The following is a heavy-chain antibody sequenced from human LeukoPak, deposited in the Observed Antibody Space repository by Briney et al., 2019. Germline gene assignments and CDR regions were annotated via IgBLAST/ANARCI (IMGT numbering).Heavy chain of an antibody. Sequence: SETLSLTCTVSGGSISNYYWSWIRQPPGKGLEWIGYIYNSGSTNYNPSLKSRVTISVDTSKNQFSLKLSSVTAADTAVYYCARGDYYDSSGYYYFDYWGQGTLVTVSS. CDR2: IYNSGST. CDR1: GGSISNYY. J-gene: IGHJ4*02. V-gene: IGHV4-59*12. CDR3: ARGDYYDSSGYYYFDY. D-gene: IGHD3-22*01.